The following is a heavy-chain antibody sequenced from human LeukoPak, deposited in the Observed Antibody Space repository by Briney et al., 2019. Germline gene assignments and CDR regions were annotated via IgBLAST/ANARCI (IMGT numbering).Heavy chain of an antibody. J-gene: IGHJ4*02. CDR3: ATHFPELTIFGLCY. CDR2: IRYDGSNK. V-gene: IGHV3-30*02. Sequence: GGSLRLSCAASGFTFSSYGMHWVRQAPGKGLEGVAFIRYDGSNKYYADSGKGRFTISRDNSKNTLYLQMNSLRAEATAVYYCATHFPELTIFGLCYWGQGTLVTVSS. CDR1: GFTFSSYG. D-gene: IGHD3-3*01.